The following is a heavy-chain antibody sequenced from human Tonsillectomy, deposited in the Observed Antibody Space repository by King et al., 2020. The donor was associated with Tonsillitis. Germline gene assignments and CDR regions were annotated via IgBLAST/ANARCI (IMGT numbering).Heavy chain of an antibody. CDR3: AKDSLLLWLHKSQIDN. CDR1: GFTFSSYA. J-gene: IGHJ4*02. D-gene: IGHD3-10*01. Sequence: VQLVESGGGLVQPGGSLRLSCAASGFTFSSYAMSWVRQAPGKGLEWVSAISGSGGSTYNADSVKGRFTISRDNSKNTLYLQMNSLRAEDTGEYYCAKDSLLLWLHKSQIDNWGQVTLVAVSS. CDR2: ISGSGGST. V-gene: IGHV3-23*04.